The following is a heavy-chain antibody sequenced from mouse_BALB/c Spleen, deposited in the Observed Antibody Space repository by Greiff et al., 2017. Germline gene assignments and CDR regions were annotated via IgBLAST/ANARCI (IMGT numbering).Heavy chain of an antibody. CDR3: ARSDYYGSSYDYFDY. CDR1: GFTFSSFG. D-gene: IGHD1-1*01. V-gene: IGHV5-17*02. J-gene: IGHJ2*01. CDR2: ISSGSSTI. Sequence: DVMLVESGGGLVQPGGSRKLSCAASGFTFSSFGMHWVRQAPEKGLEWVAYISSGSSTIYYADTVKGRFTISRDNPKNTLFLQMTSLRSEDTAMYYCARSDYYGSSYDYFDYWGQGTTLTVSS.